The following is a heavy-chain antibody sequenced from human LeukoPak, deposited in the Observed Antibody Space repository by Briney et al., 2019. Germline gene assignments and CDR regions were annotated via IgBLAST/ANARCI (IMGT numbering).Heavy chain of an antibody. V-gene: IGHV4-4*07. Sequence: PSETLSLTCTVSGGSISSYYWSWIRQPAGKGLEWIGRIYTSGSTNYNPSLKSRVTISVDKSKNQFSLKLSSVTAADTAVYYCARGAVAGTGGYCYYYYYMDVWGKGTTVTVSS. CDR2: IYTSGST. CDR1: GGSISSYY. D-gene: IGHD6-19*01. J-gene: IGHJ6*03. CDR3: ARGAVAGTGGYCYYYYYMDV.